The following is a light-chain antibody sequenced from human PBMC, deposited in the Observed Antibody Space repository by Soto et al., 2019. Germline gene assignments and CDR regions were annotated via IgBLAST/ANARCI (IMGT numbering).Light chain of an antibody. V-gene: IGLV1-40*01. Sequence: QSALTQPPSVSGAPGQRVTISCTGSSSNIGAGYDVHWYQQLPGTAPKLLIYGNNNRPSGVPDRFSGSKSGTSPSLAITGLQAEDEADYYCQSYDSSLSGVVFGGGTKLTVL. CDR1: SSNIGAGYD. J-gene: IGLJ2*01. CDR2: GNN. CDR3: QSYDSSLSGVV.